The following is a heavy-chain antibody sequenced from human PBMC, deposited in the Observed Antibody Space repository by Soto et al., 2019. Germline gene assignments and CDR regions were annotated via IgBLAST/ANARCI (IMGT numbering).Heavy chain of an antibody. D-gene: IGHD2-15*01. J-gene: IGHJ4*02. CDR1: GGSFSGYY. CDR3: ARAFGSCYST. Sequence: QVQLQQWGAGLLKPSETLSLTCAVYGGSFSGYYWIWIRQPPGKGLEWIGEINHSGSTNYNPSLKSRVTISVDTSKNQFSLKLSSVTAADTAVYYCARAFGSCYSTWGQGTLVTVSS. CDR2: INHSGST. V-gene: IGHV4-34*01.